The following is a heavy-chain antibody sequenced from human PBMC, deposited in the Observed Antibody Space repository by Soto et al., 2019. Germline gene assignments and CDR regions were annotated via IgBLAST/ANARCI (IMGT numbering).Heavy chain of an antibody. D-gene: IGHD2-2*02. CDR3: ASPLPMYCSSTSCYRHYYYYGMDV. V-gene: IGHV1-69*06. J-gene: IGHJ6*02. Sequence: SVKVSCKASGGTFSSYAISWVRQAPGQGLEWMGGIIPIFGTANYAQKFQGRVTITADKSTSTAYMELSSLRSEDTAVYYCASPLPMYCSSTSCYRHYYYYGMDVWGQGTTVTVS. CDR1: GGTFSSYA. CDR2: IIPIFGTA.